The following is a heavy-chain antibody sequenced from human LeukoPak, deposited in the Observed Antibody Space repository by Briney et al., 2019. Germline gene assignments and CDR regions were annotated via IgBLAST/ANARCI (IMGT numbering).Heavy chain of an antibody. CDR1: GFTFSNYA. V-gene: IGHV3-30*04. J-gene: IGHJ4*02. CDR2: ISYDGSNK. CDR3: ARDSGFSGTQRGEY. Sequence: GGSLRLSCAASGFTFSNYAMHWVRQAPGKGLEWVAVISYDGSNKYYADSVKGRFTISRDNSKNTVYLQMNSLRAEDTAVYHCARDSGFSGTQRGEYWGQGTLVTVSS. D-gene: IGHD3/OR15-3a*01.